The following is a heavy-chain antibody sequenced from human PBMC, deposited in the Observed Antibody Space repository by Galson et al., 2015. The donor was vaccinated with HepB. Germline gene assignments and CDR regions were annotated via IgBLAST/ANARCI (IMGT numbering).Heavy chain of an antibody. CDR3: AKDMGHGDYGWAFDV. J-gene: IGHJ3*01. V-gene: IGHV3-48*04. CDR1: GFRFSEYS. D-gene: IGHD4-17*01. CDR2: ITSTSTNI. Sequence: SLRLSCAASGFRFSEYSMNWVRQAPGKGLEWVSYITSTSTNIYYVDSVKGRFTISRDNAENSLFLQMDSLTAEDTALYYCAKDMGHGDYGWAFDVWGQGTMVIVSS.